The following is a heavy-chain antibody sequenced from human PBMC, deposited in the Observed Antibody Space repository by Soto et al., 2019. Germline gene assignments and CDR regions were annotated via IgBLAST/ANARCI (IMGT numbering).Heavy chain of an antibody. CDR3: AHPSSVALRPRF. CDR1: GFSLSTSGVG. V-gene: IGHV2-5*02. Sequence: QITLKESGPTLVKPTQTLTLTCTFSGFSLSTSGVGVGWIRQPPGKALEWLALIYWDDDKRYNPSLQSRLTNPKEPFRNPVVLTMTNLAPVDNATYYCAHPSSVALRPRFWGQGTLVTVSS. CDR2: IYWDDDK. J-gene: IGHJ4*02. D-gene: IGHD2-21*01.